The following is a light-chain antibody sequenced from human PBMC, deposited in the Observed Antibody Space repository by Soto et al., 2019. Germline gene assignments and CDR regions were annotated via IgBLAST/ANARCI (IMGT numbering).Light chain of an antibody. V-gene: IGKV1-27*01. Sequence: DSQMTQSPSSLSASLGDRVTVTCRASQGSSNYLAWYQQKPGKVRKLLIYAASTLQSGVPSRFIGSGSSTDCAHTLRSLHPEDAATYYCHKYVDAHKTFGQGTKLEMK. CDR1: QGSSNY. J-gene: IGKJ2*01. CDR3: HKYVDAHKT. CDR2: AAS.